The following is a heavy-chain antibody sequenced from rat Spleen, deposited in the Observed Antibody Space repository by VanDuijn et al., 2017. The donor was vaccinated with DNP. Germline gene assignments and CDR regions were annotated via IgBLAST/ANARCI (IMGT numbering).Heavy chain of an antibody. V-gene: IGHV2-19*01. CDR3: TRGDYYSSIGFFDY. D-gene: IGHD1-2*01. CDR2: KRNGGST. Sequence: QVQLKESGPGLVQPSQTLSLTCTVAGFSLTDYSVHWVRQPPGKGLEWMGRKRNGGSTDFNSALKSRLSISWDTSKSQVFLKMNSLQTEDTAMYFCTRGDYYSSIGFFDYWGQGVMVTVSS. CDR1: GFSLTDYS. J-gene: IGHJ2*01.